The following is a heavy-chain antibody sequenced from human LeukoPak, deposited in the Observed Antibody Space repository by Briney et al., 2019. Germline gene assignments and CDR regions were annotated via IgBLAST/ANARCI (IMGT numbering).Heavy chain of an antibody. CDR2: IIPILGIA. V-gene: IGHV1-69*04. D-gene: IGHD3-22*01. Sequence: SVKVSCKASGGTFISYAISWVRQAPGQGLEWMGRIIPILGIANYAQKFQGRVTITADKSTSTAYMELSSLRSEDTAVYYCATDHRQDSSGYHYWGQGTLVTVSS. J-gene: IGHJ4*02. CDR1: GGTFISYA. CDR3: ATDHRQDSSGYHY.